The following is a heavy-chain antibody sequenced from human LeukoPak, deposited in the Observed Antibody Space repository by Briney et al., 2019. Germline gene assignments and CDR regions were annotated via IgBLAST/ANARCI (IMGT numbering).Heavy chain of an antibody. CDR3: ARDGAFNWFDP. CDR2: IYYSGST. CDR1: GASISSSSYY. J-gene: IGHJ5*02. V-gene: IGHV4-39*07. Sequence: SETLSLTCAVSGASISSSSYYWGWIRQPPGKGLEWIGSIYYSGSTDYNPSLKSRVTISVDTSKNQFSLKLRSVTAADTAVYYCARDGAFNWFDPWGQGTLVTVSS. D-gene: IGHD3-10*01.